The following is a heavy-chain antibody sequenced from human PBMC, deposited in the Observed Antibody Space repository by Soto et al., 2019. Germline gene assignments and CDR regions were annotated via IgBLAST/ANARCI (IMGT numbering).Heavy chain of an antibody. CDR3: ARAIFGVVTPGYYYGMDV. CDR2: IIPIFGTA. J-gene: IGHJ6*02. CDR1: GGTFSSYA. D-gene: IGHD3-3*01. V-gene: IGHV1-69*01. Sequence: QVQLVQSGAEVKKPGSSVKVSCKASGGTFSSYAISWVRQAPGQGLEWMGGIIPIFGTANYAQKFQGRVTITADESTSTAYKELSSLRSEDTAVYYCARAIFGVVTPGYYYGMDVWGQGTTVTVSS.